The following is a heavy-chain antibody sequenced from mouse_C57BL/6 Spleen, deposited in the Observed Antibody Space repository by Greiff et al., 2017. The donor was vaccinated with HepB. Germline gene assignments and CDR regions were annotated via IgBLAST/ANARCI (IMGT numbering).Heavy chain of an antibody. V-gene: IGHV5-17*01. D-gene: IGHD4-1*01. CDR1: GFTFSDYG. CDR3: ARKIGTSLYYAMDY. Sequence: EVQGVESGGGLVKPGGSLKLSCAASGFTFSDYGMHWVRQAPEKGLEWVAYISSGSSTIYYADTVKGRFTISRDNAKNTLFLQMTSLRSEDTAMYYCARKIGTSLYYAMDYWGQGTSVTVSS. CDR2: ISSGSSTI. J-gene: IGHJ4*01.